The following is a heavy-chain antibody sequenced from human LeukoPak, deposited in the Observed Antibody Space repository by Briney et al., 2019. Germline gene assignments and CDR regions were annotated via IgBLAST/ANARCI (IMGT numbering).Heavy chain of an antibody. CDR1: GFSVNTYA. D-gene: IGHD3-10*02. J-gene: IGHJ4*02. Sequence: HPGGSLRLSCAASGFSVNTYAMGGVRQAPGKGLEWVSAIGGGGTTYYADSVKGRFTISRDSSKNTLYLQMKNLRAEDTAVYYCAKREMFSQGSFFDYWGQGSRVTVS. CDR3: AKREMFSQGSFFDY. CDR2: IGGGGTT. V-gene: IGHV3-23*01.